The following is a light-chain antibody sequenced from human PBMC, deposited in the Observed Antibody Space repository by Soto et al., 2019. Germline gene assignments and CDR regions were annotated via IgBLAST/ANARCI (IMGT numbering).Light chain of an antibody. CDR2: GAS. CDR1: QGIGDT. V-gene: IGKV3-20*01. J-gene: IGKJ5*01. Sequence: EFVMSQSPATLSVSPGEGATLSCRASQGIGDTLAWYQHKPGQAPRLLISGASRRATGIPDRFSGAGSGTDFTLTISRLEPEDFALYYCQQHDILPITFGQGTRLEIK. CDR3: QQHDILPIT.